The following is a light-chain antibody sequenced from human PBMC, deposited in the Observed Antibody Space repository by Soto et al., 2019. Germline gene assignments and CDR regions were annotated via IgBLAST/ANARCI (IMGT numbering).Light chain of an antibody. V-gene: IGKV3-11*01. CDR2: DAS. CDR3: QQRSNWPALT. J-gene: IGKJ4*01. Sequence: EIVLTQSPATLSLSPGERATLSCRASQSVSSYLAWYQQKPGQAPRLLLYDASTRATGIPARFSGSGSGTDFTLTISRLEPEDFSVYYWQQRSNWPALTFGGGTKVEIK. CDR1: QSVSSY.